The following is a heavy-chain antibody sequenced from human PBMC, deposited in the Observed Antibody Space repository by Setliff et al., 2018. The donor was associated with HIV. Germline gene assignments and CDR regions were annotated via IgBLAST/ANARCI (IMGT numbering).Heavy chain of an antibody. Sequence: SETLSLTCAVSGGSISSHYWSWIRQPPGKGLEWIGSIYYSGSTYYNPSLKSRVTISLDTSKNRFSLKLSSVTAADTAVYYCARGNGYSYGLMSAFDIWGQGTMVTVSS. CDR1: GGSISSHY. D-gene: IGHD5-18*01. J-gene: IGHJ3*02. V-gene: IGHV4-59*11. CDR3: ARGNGYSYGLMSAFDI. CDR2: IYYSGST.